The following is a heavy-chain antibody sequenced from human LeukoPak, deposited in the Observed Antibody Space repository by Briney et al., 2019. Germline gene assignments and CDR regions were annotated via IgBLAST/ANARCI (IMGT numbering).Heavy chain of an antibody. J-gene: IGHJ6*02. CDR1: GFTFSSYA. CDR2: ISYDGSNK. D-gene: IGHD3-3*01. CDR3: AREYYDFWSGYQFSYYYYGMDV. Sequence: RSLRLSCAASGFTFSSYAMHWVRQAPGKGLEWVAVISYDGSNKYYADSVKGRFTISRDNSKNTLYLQMNSLRAEDTAVYYCAREYYDFWSGYQFSYYYYGMDVWGQGTTVTVSS. V-gene: IGHV3-30-3*01.